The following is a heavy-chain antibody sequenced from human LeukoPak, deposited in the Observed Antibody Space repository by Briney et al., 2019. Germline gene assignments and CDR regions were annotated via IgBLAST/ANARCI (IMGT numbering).Heavy chain of an antibody. V-gene: IGHV4-34*01. CDR1: GGSFNDFY. CDR2: ISQSGRT. CDR3: ARGHVPRD. D-gene: IGHD3-10*01. Sequence: SETLSLTCVIYGGSFNDFYGSWIRQSPGKGLEWIGEISQSGRTNYNPSLRSRVTISIDTSKNQFSLKLNSVTAADTAVYYCARGHVPRDWGQGNLVIVSS. J-gene: IGHJ4*02.